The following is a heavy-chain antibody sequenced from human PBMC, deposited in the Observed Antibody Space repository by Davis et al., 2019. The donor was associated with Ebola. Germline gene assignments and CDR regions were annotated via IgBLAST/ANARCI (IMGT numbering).Heavy chain of an antibody. CDR3: AKDPGRSPQSPLDY. CDR2: ISGSDAGT. Sequence: GGSLRLSCAASGFTFSSYWMHWVRQVPGKGLVWVSTISGSDAGTYYADSVKGRFTISRDNSKNMLYLQMNSLRAEDTAVYYCAKDPGRSPQSPLDYWGQGTLVTVSS. CDR1: GFTFSSYW. V-gene: IGHV3-23*01. J-gene: IGHJ4*02.